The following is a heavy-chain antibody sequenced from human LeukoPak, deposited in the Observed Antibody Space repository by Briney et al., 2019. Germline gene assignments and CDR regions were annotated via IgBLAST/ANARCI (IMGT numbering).Heavy chain of an antibody. D-gene: IGHD3-10*01. V-gene: IGHV4-34*01. CDR3: ASRPFLYGFRTYFDN. J-gene: IGHJ4*02. CDR2: MKQSGTP. CDR1: GWSFSAFH. Sequence: SETLSLTCAVYGWSFSAFHWNWIRQSPAKGLEWLGEMKQSGTPRYNPSLQSRVTISVDKSKNQFSLNVRSVTAADTAVYYCASRPFLYGFRTYFDNWAQGTLVTVSS.